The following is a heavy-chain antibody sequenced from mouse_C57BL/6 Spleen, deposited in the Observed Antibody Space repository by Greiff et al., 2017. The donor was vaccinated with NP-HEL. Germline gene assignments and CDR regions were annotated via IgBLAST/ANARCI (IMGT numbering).Heavy chain of an antibody. CDR1: GFTFSSYG. J-gene: IGHJ2*01. CDR2: ISSGGSYT. CDR3: ARRGGY. V-gene: IGHV5-6*02. Sequence: EVKLMESGGDLVKPGGSLKLSCAASGFTFSSYGMSWVRQTPDKRLEWVATISSGGSYTYYPDSGKGRFTISRDNAKNTLYLQMSRLKAEDTAMDYWARRGGYWGQGTTLTVSS.